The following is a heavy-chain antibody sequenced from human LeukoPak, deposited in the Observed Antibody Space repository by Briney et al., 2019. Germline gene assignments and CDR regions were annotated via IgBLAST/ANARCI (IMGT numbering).Heavy chain of an antibody. CDR3: VRDVGAVRGEVYFDY. Sequence: GGSLTLSCEASGFTFGSYEMTWVRQAPGKGLEWLSYISTSGSIIVYADSVRGRFTISRDNTKNLLYLEMNSLRAEDTAMYFCVRDVGAVRGEVYFDYWGQGTLVTVSS. J-gene: IGHJ4*02. D-gene: IGHD3-10*01. CDR2: ISTSGSII. CDR1: GFTFGSYE. V-gene: IGHV3-48*03.